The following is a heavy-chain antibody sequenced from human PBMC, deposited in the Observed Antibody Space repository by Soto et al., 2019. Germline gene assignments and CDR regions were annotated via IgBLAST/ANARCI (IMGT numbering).Heavy chain of an antibody. V-gene: IGHV3-9*01. Sequence: EVQLVESGGGLVQPGRSLRLSCAASGFTFDDYAMHWVRQAPGKGLEWVSGISWNSGSIGYADSVKGRFTISRDNAKNSLYLQMNSLRAEDTALYYCARDRRRRDGYNFQDYFDYWGQGTLVTVSS. CDR3: ARDRRRRDGYNFQDYFDY. J-gene: IGHJ4*02. CDR1: GFTFDDYA. D-gene: IGHD5-12*01. CDR2: ISWNSGSI.